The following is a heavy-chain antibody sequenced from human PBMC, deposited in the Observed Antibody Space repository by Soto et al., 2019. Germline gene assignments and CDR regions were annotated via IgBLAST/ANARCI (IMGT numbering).Heavy chain of an antibody. Sequence: EVQLIESGGGWVQPGTSLRVSCAASGFTFHEYAMHWVRQAPGKGLEWVSGISSDGDTIAYADSVQGRFTVFRDNAKNSLYLQMNSLRAEDTALYYCTKGGYDLIYYFGMDDWGQGTTVTVS. CDR1: GFTFHEYA. CDR2: ISSDGDTI. D-gene: IGHD5-12*01. J-gene: IGHJ6*01. CDR3: TKGGYDLIYYFGMDD. V-gene: IGHV3-9*01.